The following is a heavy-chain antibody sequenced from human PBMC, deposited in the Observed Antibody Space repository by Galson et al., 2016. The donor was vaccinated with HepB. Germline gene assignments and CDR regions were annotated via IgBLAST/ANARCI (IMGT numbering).Heavy chain of an antibody. CDR2: ISGSGLKT. V-gene: IGHV3-23*01. CDR1: GFNFGSYA. J-gene: IGHJ4*02. D-gene: IGHD6-19*01. CDR3: AKETGQSVAGPFES. Sequence: SLRLSCAGSGFNFGSYAMSWLRQAPGKGLEWVSAISGSGLKTHYADSVQGRFIISRENSMSTVYLQMTSLRDEDTAIYFCAKETGQSVAGPFESWDQGALVTVPS.